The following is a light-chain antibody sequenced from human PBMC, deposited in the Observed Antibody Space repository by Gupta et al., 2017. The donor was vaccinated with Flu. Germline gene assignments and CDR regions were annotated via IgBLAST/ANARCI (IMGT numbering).Light chain of an antibody. CDR3: QQRINWPDT. J-gene: IGKJ2*01. Sequence: PGTRSLCPGETATRACGARESVNKDLAWNQQKPGQAPRLLIYEASKRANGTPARFSGSGSGTEFTLTISSREPEDFAVYYCQQRINWPDTFGQGTKLEIK. V-gene: IGKV3-11*01. CDR1: ESVNKD. CDR2: EAS.